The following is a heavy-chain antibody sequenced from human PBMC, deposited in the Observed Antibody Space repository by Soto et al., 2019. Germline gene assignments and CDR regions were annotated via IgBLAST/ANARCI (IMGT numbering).Heavy chain of an antibody. V-gene: IGHV3-7*03. D-gene: IGHD6-6*01. CDR1: GFTSSSYW. J-gene: IGHJ4*02. CDR3: ARGKEIAARFDY. Sequence: PGGSLRLSCAASGFTSSSYWMSWVRQAPGKGLEWVANIKQDGSEKYYVDSVKGRFTISRDNAKNSLYLQMNSLRAEDTAVYYCARGKEIAARFDYWGQGTLVTVS. CDR2: IKQDGSEK.